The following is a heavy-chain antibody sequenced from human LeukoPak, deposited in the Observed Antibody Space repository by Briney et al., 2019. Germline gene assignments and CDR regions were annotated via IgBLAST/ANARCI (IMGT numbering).Heavy chain of an antibody. D-gene: IGHD3/OR15-3a*01. CDR3: ATRRTEGLFIRGFDY. J-gene: IGHJ4*02. V-gene: IGHV1-2*02. CDR1: GYTFTGYY. Sequence: ASVKVSCKASGYTFTGYYIHWVRQAPGQGLEWMGWINPNSGGTNYAQKFQGRVTMTRDTSISTAYMELSRLRSGDTAVYYCATRRTEGLFIRGFDYWGQGTLVTVSS. CDR2: INPNSGGT.